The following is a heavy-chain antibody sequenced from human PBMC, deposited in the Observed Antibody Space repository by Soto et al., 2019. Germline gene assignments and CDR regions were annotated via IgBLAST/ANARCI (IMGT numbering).Heavy chain of an antibody. J-gene: IGHJ6*02. Sequence: GGSLRLSCAASGFTFSNAWMNWVRQAPGKGLEWVGRIKSKTDGGTTDYAAPVKGRFTISRDDSKNTLYLQMNSLKTEDTAVYYCTPMRGYCSSTSCYAEYDYYYYGMDVWGQGTTVTVSS. D-gene: IGHD2-2*01. V-gene: IGHV3-15*07. CDR1: GFTFSNAW. CDR2: IKSKTDGGTT. CDR3: TPMRGYCSSTSCYAEYDYYYYGMDV.